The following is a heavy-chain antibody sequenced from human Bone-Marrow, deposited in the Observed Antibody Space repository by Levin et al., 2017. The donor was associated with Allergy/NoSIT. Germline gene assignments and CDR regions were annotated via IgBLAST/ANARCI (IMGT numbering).Heavy chain of an antibody. J-gene: IGHJ5*02. V-gene: IGHV4-39*01. CDR2: IYFNGNT. CDR1: GGSVSSGIYY. Sequence: PSETLSLTCTVSGGSVSSGIYYWGWVRQPPGKGLEWIAYIYFNGNTYFNPSLGSRVTISVDTSSNQFSLNLTSVTAAATAVYYCARPAITMVRRPRGWFDTWGQGTLVTVSS. D-gene: IGHD3-10*01. CDR3: ARPAITMVRRPRGWFDT.